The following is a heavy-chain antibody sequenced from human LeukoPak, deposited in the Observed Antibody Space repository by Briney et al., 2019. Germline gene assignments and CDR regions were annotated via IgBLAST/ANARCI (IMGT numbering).Heavy chain of an antibody. J-gene: IGHJ4*02. CDR1: GGTFSSYA. D-gene: IGHD3-10*01. CDR2: IIPIFGTA. CDR3: ANYYGSGSYFGY. V-gene: IGHV1-69*05. Sequence: ASVKVSCKASGGTFSSYAISWVRQAPGQGLEWMGGIIPIFGTANYAQKFQGRVTITTDESTSTAYMELSSLRAEDTAVYYCANYYGSGSYFGYWGQGTLVTVSS.